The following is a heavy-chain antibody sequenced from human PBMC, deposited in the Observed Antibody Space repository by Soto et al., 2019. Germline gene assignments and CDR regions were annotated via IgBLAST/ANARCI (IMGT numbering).Heavy chain of an antibody. CDR3: ARDHPLAFCGGYCQSFHLFAY. D-gene: IGHD2-21*02. CDR2: IIPIFGTA. J-gene: IGHJ4*02. Sequence: ASVKVSCKASGYTFTSYGISWVRQAPVQGLKWMGGIIPIFGTANYAQKFQGRVTITADESTSTAYMELSSLRSEDTAVYYCARDHPLAFCGGYCQSFHLFAYSGQGTLVIGSS. V-gene: IGHV1-69*13. CDR1: GYTFTSYG.